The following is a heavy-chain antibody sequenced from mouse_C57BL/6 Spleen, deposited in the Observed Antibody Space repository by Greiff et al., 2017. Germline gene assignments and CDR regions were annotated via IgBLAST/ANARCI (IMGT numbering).Heavy chain of an antibody. V-gene: IGHV14-4*01. D-gene: IGHD1-1*01. CDR1: GFNIKDDY. J-gene: IGHJ2*01. Sequence: VHVKQSGAELVRPGASVKLSCTASGFNIKDDYMHWVKQRPEQGLEWIGWIDPENGDTEYASKFQGKATITADTSSNTAYLQLSSLTSEDTAVYYCTTFGSSLDYWGQGTTLTVSS. CDR2: IDPENGDT. CDR3: TTFGSSLDY.